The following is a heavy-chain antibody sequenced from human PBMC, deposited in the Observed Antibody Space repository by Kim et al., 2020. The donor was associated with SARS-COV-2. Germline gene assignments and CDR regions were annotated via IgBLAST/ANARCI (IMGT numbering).Heavy chain of an antibody. CDR1: GFTFSDYY. V-gene: IGHV3-11*01. CDR2: ISSSGSTI. J-gene: IGHJ4*02. D-gene: IGHD2-2*01. Sequence: GGSLRLSCAASGFTFSDYYMSWIRQAPGKGLEWVSYISSSGSTIYYADSVKGRFTISRDNAKNSLYLQMNSLRAEDTAVYYCARVNIVVVPAAQYYFDYWGQGTLVTVSS. CDR3: ARVNIVVVPAAQYYFDY.